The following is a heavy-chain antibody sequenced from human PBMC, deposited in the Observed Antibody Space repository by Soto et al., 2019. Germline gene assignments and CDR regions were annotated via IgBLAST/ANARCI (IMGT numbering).Heavy chain of an antibody. CDR1: GYIFSSYG. CDR3: VRDHVVRGSYYDY. J-gene: IGHJ4*02. D-gene: IGHD1-26*01. V-gene: IGHV1-18*01. CDR2: VSAYNGNT. Sequence: ASVKVSCKASGYIFSSYGISWVRQAPGQGLEWMGWVSAYNGNTNYPQKLQGRVTMTTDTSTSTAYMELRSLRSDDTAMYYCVRDHVVRGSYYDYWGQGTLVTVSS.